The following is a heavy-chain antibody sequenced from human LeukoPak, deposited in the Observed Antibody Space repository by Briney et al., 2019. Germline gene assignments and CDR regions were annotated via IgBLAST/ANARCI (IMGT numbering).Heavy chain of an antibody. CDR1: GYTFTSYD. CDR3: AVRIAAAGRVDYYYYMDV. V-gene: IGHV1-8*01. D-gene: IGHD6-13*01. Sequence: ASVKVSCKASGYTFTSYDINGVRQATGQGLEWMGWMNPNSGNTGYAQKFQGRVTITTDESTSTAYMELSSLRSGDTAVYYCAVRIAAAGRVDYYYYMDVWGKGTTVTVSS. CDR2: MNPNSGNT. J-gene: IGHJ6*03.